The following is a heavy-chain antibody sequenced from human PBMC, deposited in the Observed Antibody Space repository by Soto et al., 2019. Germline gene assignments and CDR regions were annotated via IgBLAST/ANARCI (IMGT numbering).Heavy chain of an antibody. CDR3: ARTYYYDSSGLETKYYYYGMDV. CDR2: ISSSSSYI. Sequence: PGGSLRLSCAASGFTFSSYSMNWVRQAPGKGLEWVSSISSSSSYIYYADSVKGRFTISRDNAKNSLYLQMNSLRAEDTAVYYCARTYYYDSSGLETKYYYYGMDVWGQGTTVTVSS. CDR1: GFTFSSYS. D-gene: IGHD3-22*01. V-gene: IGHV3-21*01. J-gene: IGHJ6*02.